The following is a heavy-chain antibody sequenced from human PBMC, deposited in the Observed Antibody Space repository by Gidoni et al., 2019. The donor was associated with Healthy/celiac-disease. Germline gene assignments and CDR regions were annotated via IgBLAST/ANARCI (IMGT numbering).Heavy chain of an antibody. J-gene: IGHJ4*02. Sequence: EVQMVEAGGGMVKPGGSVRRSCAACGFTFSGYSMNWVRRAPGKGLEWVSSISSSSSYIYYAYSVTGRFTISRDNAKNSLYLQMNSLRAEDTAVYYCAIEGYCSSTSCSADYWGQGTLVTVSS. D-gene: IGHD2-2*01. CDR2: ISSSSSYI. CDR3: AIEGYCSSTSCSADY. CDR1: GFTFSGYS. V-gene: IGHV3-21*01.